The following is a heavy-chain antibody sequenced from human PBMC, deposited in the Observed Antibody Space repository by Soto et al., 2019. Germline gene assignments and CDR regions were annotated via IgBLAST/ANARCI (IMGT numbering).Heavy chain of an antibody. Sequence: QVQLQESGPGQVKPSETLFLTCTVSGGSVSSGTYYWSWIRQPAGKGLEWMGYIYRGSPNYNPSLESRAAISVDTFRTQFSLMLSSVTASDTAVYYCSRDPGLGAGYFALWGRGNLVTVSS. V-gene: IGHV4-61*01. J-gene: IGHJ2*01. CDR2: IYRGSP. CDR1: GGSVSSGTYY. CDR3: SRDPGLGAGYFAL. D-gene: IGHD7-27*01.